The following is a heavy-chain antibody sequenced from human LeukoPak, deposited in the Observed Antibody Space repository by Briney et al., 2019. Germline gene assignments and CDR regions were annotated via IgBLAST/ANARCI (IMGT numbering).Heavy chain of an antibody. V-gene: IGHV3-49*03. D-gene: IGHD4-17*01. CDR2: IRSKAYGGTT. CDR1: GFTFGDYA. Sequence: GGSLRLSCTASGFTFGDYAMSWFRQAPGKGLEWVGFIRSKAYGGTTEYAASVKGRFTISRDDSKSIAYLQMNSLKTEDTAVYYCTRDYGDYAPGWFDPWGQGTLVTVSS. J-gene: IGHJ5*02. CDR3: TRDYGDYAPGWFDP.